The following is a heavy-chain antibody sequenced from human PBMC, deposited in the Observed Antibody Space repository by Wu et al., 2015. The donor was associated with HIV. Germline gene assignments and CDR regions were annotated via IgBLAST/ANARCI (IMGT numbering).Heavy chain of an antibody. CDR2: IIPTFGTA. D-gene: IGHD6-13*01. CDR1: GGIFRSIA. V-gene: IGHV1-69*05. Sequence: QVQMVQSGAEVKKPGSSVKVSCKASGGIFRSIAINWVRQAPGQGLEWMGGIIPTFGTANYAQKFQGRVTITTDELTSTAYMELSGLRSEDTAVYYCARSLAAVGNFRENWFDPGARGTLVIVSS. CDR3: ARSLAAVGNFRENWFDP. J-gene: IGHJ5*02.